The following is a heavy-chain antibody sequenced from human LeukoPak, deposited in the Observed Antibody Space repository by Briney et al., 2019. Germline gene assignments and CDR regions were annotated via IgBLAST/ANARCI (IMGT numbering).Heavy chain of an antibody. J-gene: IGHJ4*02. D-gene: IGHD6-13*01. CDR1: GFTFRSYV. CDR3: ASDLRYGSSR. V-gene: IGHV3-23*01. CDR2: IRGSYGST. Sequence: GWSLTLSCVASGFTFRSYVMSWVRQAPGKGLEGVGTIRGSYGSTSYADSVKGRFTISRDNSKNTMYLQMNSLRAEDTAVYYCASDLRYGSSRGGQGTLVTVSS.